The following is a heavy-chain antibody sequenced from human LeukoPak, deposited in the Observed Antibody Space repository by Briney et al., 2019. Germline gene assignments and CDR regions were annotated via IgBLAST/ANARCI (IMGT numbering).Heavy chain of an antibody. V-gene: IGHV3-7*01. CDR1: GFTFSSYW. CDR3: ARVSPNTVTTLQYLDY. Sequence: PGGSLRLSCAASGFTFSSYWMSWVRQAPGKGLEWVANIKQDGSEKYYVDSVKGRFTISRDNGKNSLYLQMNSLRAEDTAVYYCARVSPNTVTTLQYLDYWGQGTLVTVSS. CDR2: IKQDGSEK. D-gene: IGHD4-17*01. J-gene: IGHJ4*02.